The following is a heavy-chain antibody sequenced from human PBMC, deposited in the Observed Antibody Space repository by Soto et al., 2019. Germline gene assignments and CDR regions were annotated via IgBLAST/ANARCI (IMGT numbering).Heavy chain of an antibody. CDR2: MNPNSGNT. Sequence: KVSCKASGYTFTSYDINWVRQATGQGLEWMGWMNPNSGNTGFARKFQGRVTMTRNTSISTVYMELSGLRSEDTAVYYCARGEVGYCSSTRCYVVDYWGQGTPVTVSS. D-gene: IGHD2-2*01. CDR1: GYTFTSYD. J-gene: IGHJ4*02. CDR3: ARGEVGYCSSTRCYVVDY. V-gene: IGHV1-8*01.